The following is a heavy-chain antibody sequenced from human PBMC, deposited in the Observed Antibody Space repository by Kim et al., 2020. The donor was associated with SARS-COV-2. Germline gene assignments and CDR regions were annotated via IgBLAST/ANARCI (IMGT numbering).Heavy chain of an antibody. V-gene: IGHV4-59*13. J-gene: IGHJ4*02. CDR1: GGSISSYY. D-gene: IGHD3-10*01. CDR3: ARGLPYYYGSGSYYNPGFDY. Sequence: SETLSLTCTVSGGSISSYYWSWIRQPPGKGLEWIGYIYYSGSTNYNPSLKSRVTISVDTSKNQFSLKLSSVTAADTAVYYCARGLPYYYGSGSYYNPGFDYWGQGTLVTVSS. CDR2: IYYSGST.